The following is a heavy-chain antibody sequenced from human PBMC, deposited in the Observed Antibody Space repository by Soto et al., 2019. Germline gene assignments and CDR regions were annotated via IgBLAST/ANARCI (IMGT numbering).Heavy chain of an antibody. CDR3: AKEEDTAMVNRYYFDY. V-gene: IGHV3-30*18. CDR1: GFTFSSYG. CDR2: ISYDGSNK. Sequence: QVQLVESGGGVVQPGRSLRLSCAASGFTFSSYGMHWVRQAPGKGLEWVAVISYDGSNKYYADSVKGRFTISRDNSKNPLYLQMNSLRAEDTAVYYCAKEEDTAMVNRYYFDYWGQGTLVTVSS. D-gene: IGHD5-18*01. J-gene: IGHJ4*02.